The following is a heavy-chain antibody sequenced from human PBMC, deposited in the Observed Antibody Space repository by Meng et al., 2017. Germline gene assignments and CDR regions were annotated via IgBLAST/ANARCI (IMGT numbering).Heavy chain of an antibody. J-gene: IGHJ4*02. V-gene: IGHV3-74*01. Sequence: EVQLLESGGGLVQPGGSLRLSCAASGFTFSDYWMNYFRQGPGEGLVWVATISVDGSETYYADAVKGRFTISRDNAKNTLYLQMNSLRPEDTAVYYCSRVQVGAPNDYWGQGTLVTVSS. CDR1: GFTFSDYW. CDR2: ISVDGSET. CDR3: SRVQVGAPNDY. D-gene: IGHD1-26*01.